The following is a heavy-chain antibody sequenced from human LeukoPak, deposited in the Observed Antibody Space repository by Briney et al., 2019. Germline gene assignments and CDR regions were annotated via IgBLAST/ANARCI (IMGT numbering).Heavy chain of an antibody. CDR2: IGTAGDT. CDR3: AREGRQQRAYCMDV. CDR1: GFTFSSYD. D-gene: IGHD6-13*01. V-gene: IGHV3-13*01. J-gene: IGHJ6*03. Sequence: GGSLRLSCAASGFTFSSYDMHWVRQATGKGLEWVSAIGTAGDTYYPGSVKGRFTISRENAKNSLYLQMNSLRAGDTAVYYCAREGRQQRAYCMDVWGKGTTVTVSS.